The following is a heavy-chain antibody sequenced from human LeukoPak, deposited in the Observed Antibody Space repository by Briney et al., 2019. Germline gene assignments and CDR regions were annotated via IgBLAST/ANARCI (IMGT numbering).Heavy chain of an antibody. V-gene: IGHV1-18*01. D-gene: IGHD5-12*01. CDR2: ISAYNGNT. CDR3: ARRRYSGYDGYYMDV. Sequence: ASVKVSSKASGYTFTRYGISWVRQAPGQGLEWMGWISAYNGNTNYAQKLQGRVTMTTDTSTSTAYMELRSLRSDDTAVYYCARRRYSGYDGYYMDVWGKGTTVTVSS. CDR1: GYTFTRYG. J-gene: IGHJ6*03.